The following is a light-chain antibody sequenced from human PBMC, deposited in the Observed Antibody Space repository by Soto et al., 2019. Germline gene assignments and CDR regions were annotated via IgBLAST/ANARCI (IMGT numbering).Light chain of an antibody. V-gene: IGLV1-51*02. CDR2: EDN. CDR1: STNTGNNY. Sequence: QSALTQPPSVSAAPGQKVTISCSGSSTNTGNNYVSWYQQLPGTAPTLLIYEDNKRPSGIPDRFSGSKSGTSATLGITGLQTGDEADYYCGTWDSSLSVVMFGGGTKLTVL. CDR3: GTWDSSLSVVM. J-gene: IGLJ3*02.